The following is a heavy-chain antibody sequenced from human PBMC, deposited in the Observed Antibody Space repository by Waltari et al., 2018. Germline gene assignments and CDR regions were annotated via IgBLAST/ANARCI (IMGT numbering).Heavy chain of an antibody. V-gene: IGHV1-8*01. CDR2: MNPNSGNT. CDR1: GYTCPSYD. J-gene: IGHJ3*02. Sequence: QVQLVQSGAEVKTPGASVKVSCKASGYTCPSYDINWVRQATGQGLELMGWMNPNSGNTGYAQKFQGRVTMTRNTSISTAYMELSSLRSEDTAVYYCARGGDYGHIDAFDIWGQGTMVTVSS. D-gene: IGHD4-17*01. CDR3: ARGGDYGHIDAFDI.